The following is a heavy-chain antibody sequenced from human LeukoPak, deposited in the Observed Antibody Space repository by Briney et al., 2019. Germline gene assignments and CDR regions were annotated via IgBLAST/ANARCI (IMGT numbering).Heavy chain of an antibody. J-gene: IGHJ4*02. CDR3: ARLYYDFRSGYPYYFDY. CDR1: GVSVSSSSYC. D-gene: IGHD3-3*01. V-gene: IGHV4-39*01. Sequence: SETLSLTCTVSGVSVSSSSYCWGWIRQPPGKGLEWIGSIYYSGSTYYNPSLKSRVTISVDTSKNQFSLKLSSVTAADTAVYYCARLYYDFRSGYPYYFDYCGQGTRVTVSS. CDR2: IYYSGST.